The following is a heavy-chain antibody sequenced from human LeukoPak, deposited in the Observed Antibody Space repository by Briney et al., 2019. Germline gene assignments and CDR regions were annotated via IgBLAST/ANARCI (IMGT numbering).Heavy chain of an antibody. J-gene: IGHJ4*02. D-gene: IGHD2-2*01. CDR1: RFTFDDYA. V-gene: IGHV3-9*01. CDR2: ISWNSGSI. CDR3: ARDGTSTFDY. Sequence: GRSLRLSCAASRFTFDDYAMHWVRQAPGKGLEWVSGISWNSGSIGYADSVKGRFTISRDNAKNSLYLQMNSLRAEDTALYYCARDGTSTFDYWGQGTLVTVSS.